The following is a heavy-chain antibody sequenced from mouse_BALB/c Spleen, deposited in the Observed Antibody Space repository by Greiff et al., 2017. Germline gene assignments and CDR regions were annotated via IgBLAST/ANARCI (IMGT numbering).Heavy chain of an antibody. CDR1: GFTFSSYG. V-gene: IGHV5-6*01. CDR3: ARQRGSWDFDY. CDR2: ISSGGSYT. D-gene: IGHD4-1*01. J-gene: IGHJ2*01. Sequence: EVHLVESGGDLVKPGGSLKLSCAASGFTFSSYGMSLVRQTPDKRLEWVATISSGGSYTYYPDSVKGRFTISRDNAKNTLYLQMSSLKSEDTAMYYCARQRGSWDFDYWGQGTTLTVSS.